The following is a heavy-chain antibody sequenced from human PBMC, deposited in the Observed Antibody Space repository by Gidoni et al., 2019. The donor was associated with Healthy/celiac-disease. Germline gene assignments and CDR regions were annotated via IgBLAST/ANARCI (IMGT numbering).Heavy chain of an antibody. J-gene: IGHJ4*02. CDR3: ARLFTSPITGTYYFDY. V-gene: IGHV3-21*01. Sequence: EVQLVESGGGLVKPGGSLRLSCAASGFTFSSYSMNWVRQAPGKGLEWVSSISSSSSYIYYADSVKGRFTISRDNAKNSLYLQMNSLRAEDTAVYYCARLFTSPITGTYYFDYWGQGTLVTVSS. D-gene: IGHD1-20*01. CDR2: ISSSSSYI. CDR1: GFTFSSYS.